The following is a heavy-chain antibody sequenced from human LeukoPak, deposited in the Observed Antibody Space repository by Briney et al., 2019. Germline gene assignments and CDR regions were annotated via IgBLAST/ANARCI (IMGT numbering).Heavy chain of an antibody. J-gene: IGHJ3*02. CDR2: INTNTGNP. V-gene: IGHV7-4-1*02. CDR1: GYTFTSYA. Sequence: ASVKVSCKASGYTFTSYAMNWVRQAPGQGLEWMGWINTNTGNPTYAQGFTGRFVFSLDTSVSTAYLQISSLKAEDTAVYYCASFPGPGYYYDKASPGDDAFDIWGQGTMVTVSS. CDR3: ASFPGPGYYYDKASPGDDAFDI. D-gene: IGHD3-22*01.